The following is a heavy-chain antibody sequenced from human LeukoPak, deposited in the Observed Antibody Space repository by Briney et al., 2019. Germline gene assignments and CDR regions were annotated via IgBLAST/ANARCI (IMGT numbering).Heavy chain of an antibody. J-gene: IGHJ3*02. CDR2: ISGSGGST. V-gene: IGHV3-23*01. Sequence: GGSLRLSCAASGFTFSSYGLSWVRQTPGKGLEWVSAISGSGGSTNHADSVKGRFTISRDNSKNTLYLQMNSLRAEDTAVYYCAKKEGGHSSGYYYTTADPDAFDIWGKGTMVTVSS. CDR3: AKKEGGHSSGYYYTTADPDAFDI. CDR1: GFTFSSYG. D-gene: IGHD3-22*01.